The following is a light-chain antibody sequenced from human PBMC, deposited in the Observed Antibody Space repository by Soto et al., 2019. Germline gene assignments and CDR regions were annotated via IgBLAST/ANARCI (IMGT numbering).Light chain of an antibody. J-gene: IGKJ1*01. CDR3: QQCGSSPPWT. Sequence: EVVLTQSPATLSVSPGDRATLSCRASQYIGSAVAWYHQRSGQAPRLLIFDASIRVPTTPARFSGSVSGTEFTLTISRLESEDSAVYYCQQCGSSPPWTFGQGTKVDIK. CDR1: QYIGSA. CDR2: DAS. V-gene: IGKV3-15*01.